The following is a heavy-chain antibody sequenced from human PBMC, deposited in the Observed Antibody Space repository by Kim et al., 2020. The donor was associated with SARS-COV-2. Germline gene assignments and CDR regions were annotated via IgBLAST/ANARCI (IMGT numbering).Heavy chain of an antibody. Sequence: SVKVSCKASGGTFSSYAISWVRQAPGQGLEWMGGIIPIFGTANYAQKFQGRVTITADESTSTAYMELSSLRSEDTAVYYCAREDIVVVPAAIIYSRWFDPWGQGTLVTVSS. J-gene: IGHJ5*02. D-gene: IGHD2-2*02. CDR1: GGTFSSYA. CDR3: AREDIVVVPAAIIYSRWFDP. CDR2: IIPIFGTA. V-gene: IGHV1-69*13.